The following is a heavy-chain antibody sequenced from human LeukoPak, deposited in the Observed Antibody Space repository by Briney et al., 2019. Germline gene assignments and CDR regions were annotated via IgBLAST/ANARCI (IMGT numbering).Heavy chain of an antibody. V-gene: IGHV3-66*01. CDR3: AKGNEVDP. Sequence: GGSLRLSCAASGFTVSSNYMSWVRQAPGKGLEWVSVIYSGGSTYYADSVKGRFTISRDNSKKVLYLQMSSLRVEDTAVYYCAKGNEVDPWGQGTLVTVSS. CDR1: GFTVSSNY. CDR2: IYSGGST. D-gene: IGHD1-1*01. J-gene: IGHJ5*02.